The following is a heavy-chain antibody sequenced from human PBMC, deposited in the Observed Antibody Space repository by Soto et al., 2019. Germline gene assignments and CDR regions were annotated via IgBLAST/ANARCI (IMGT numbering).Heavy chain of an antibody. CDR2: IYYSGST. J-gene: IGHJ4*02. D-gene: IGHD6-19*01. CDR3: ASLISSGWYRMDY. Sequence: QLQLQESGPGLVKPSETLSLTCTVSGGSISSSSYYWGWIRQPPGKGLEWIGSIYYSGSTYYNPSLKSRVTISVDTSKNQFSLKLSSVTAADTAVYYCASLISSGWYRMDYWGQGTLVTVSS. V-gene: IGHV4-39*01. CDR1: GGSISSSSYY.